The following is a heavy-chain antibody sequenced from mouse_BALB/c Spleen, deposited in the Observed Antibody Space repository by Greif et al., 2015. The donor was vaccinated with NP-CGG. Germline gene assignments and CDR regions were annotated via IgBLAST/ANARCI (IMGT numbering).Heavy chain of an antibody. CDR1: GFTFSSFG. CDR2: ISSGSSTI. D-gene: IGHD2-2*01. V-gene: IGHV5-17*02. CDR3: ARSGYGYDGVFAY. Sequence: EVKLMESGGGLVQPGGSRKLSCAASGFTFSSFGMHWVRQAPEKGLEWVAYISSGSSTIYYADTVKGRFTISRDNPKNTLFLQMTSLRSEDTAMYYCARSGYGYDGVFAYWGQGTLVTVSA. J-gene: IGHJ3*01.